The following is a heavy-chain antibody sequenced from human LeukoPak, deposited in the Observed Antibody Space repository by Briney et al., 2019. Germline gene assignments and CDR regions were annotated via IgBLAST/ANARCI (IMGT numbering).Heavy chain of an antibody. D-gene: IGHD3-9*01. J-gene: IGHJ5*02. Sequence: SETLSLTCAVYGGSFSGYYWSWVRHPPRKGLEWSGEINHSVSTNYNPSLKSRVTISVDTSKNEFSLKLSSVTAAATAVYYCARENRSYYDILTGYKNWFDPWGQGTLVTVSS. CDR1: GGSFSGYY. V-gene: IGHV4-34*01. CDR2: INHSVST. CDR3: ARENRSYYDILTGYKNWFDP.